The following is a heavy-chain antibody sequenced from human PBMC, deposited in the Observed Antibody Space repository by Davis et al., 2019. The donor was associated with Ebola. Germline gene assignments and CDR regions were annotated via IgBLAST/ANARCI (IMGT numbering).Heavy chain of an antibody. Sequence: AASVKVSCKASGGTFSSYTISWVRQAPGQGLEWMGRIIPILGIANYAQKFQGRVTITADKSTSTAYMGLSSLRSEDTAVYYCARDTIAEAGGGGNWGQGTLVTVSS. CDR2: IIPILGIA. J-gene: IGHJ4*02. D-gene: IGHD6-13*01. V-gene: IGHV1-69*04. CDR1: GGTFSSYT. CDR3: ARDTIAEAGGGGN.